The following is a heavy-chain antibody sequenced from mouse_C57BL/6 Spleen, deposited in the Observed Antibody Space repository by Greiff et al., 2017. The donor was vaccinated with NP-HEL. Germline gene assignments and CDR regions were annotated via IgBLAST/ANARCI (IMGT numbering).Heavy chain of an antibody. Sequence: VQLQQSGPELVKPGASVKISCKASGYSFTDYNMNWVKQSNGKSLEWIGVINPNYGTTSYNQKFKGKATLTVDQSSSTAYMQLNSLTSEYSAIYYCASSAGGNYADWFAYWGKGTLVTVSA. CDR1: GYSFTDYN. CDR2: INPNYGTT. J-gene: IGHJ3*01. D-gene: IGHD2-1*01. V-gene: IGHV1-39*01. CDR3: ASSAGGNYADWFAY.